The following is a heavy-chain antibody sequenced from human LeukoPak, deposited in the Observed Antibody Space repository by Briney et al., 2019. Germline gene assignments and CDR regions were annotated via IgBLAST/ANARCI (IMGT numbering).Heavy chain of an antibody. Sequence: GGSLRLSCAASGFTFSSYEMNWVRQAPGRGLEWVSSISSSSSYIYYADSVKGRFTISRDNAKNSLYLQMNSLRAEDTAVYYCARDRPYYYYFDYWGQGTLVTVSS. J-gene: IGHJ4*02. V-gene: IGHV3-21*01. D-gene: IGHD3-10*01. CDR3: ARDRPYYYYFDY. CDR2: ISSSSSYI. CDR1: GFTFSSYE.